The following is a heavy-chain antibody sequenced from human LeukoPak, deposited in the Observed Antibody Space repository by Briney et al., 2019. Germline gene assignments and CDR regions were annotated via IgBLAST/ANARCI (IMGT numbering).Heavy chain of an antibody. J-gene: IGHJ5*01. CDR2: ISYDGSYK. Sequence: GGSLRLSCAASGFTFRSYAMHWVRQAPGKGLEWVAVISYDGSYKSYADSVKGRFTISRDNSKNTLYVQMNSLRAEDTAVYYCARSLYGAVAGVGDSWGQGTLVTVSS. CDR3: ARSLYGAVAGVGDS. V-gene: IGHV3-30*04. CDR1: GFTFRSYA. D-gene: IGHD6-19*01.